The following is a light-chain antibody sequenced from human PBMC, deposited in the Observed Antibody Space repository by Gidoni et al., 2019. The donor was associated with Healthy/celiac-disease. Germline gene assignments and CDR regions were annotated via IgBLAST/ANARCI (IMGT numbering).Light chain of an antibody. V-gene: IGKV2-28*01. CDR1: QGPLLSSGYNY. CDR2: LGS. J-gene: IGKJ3*01. CDR3: MQALQTPRT. Sequence: IVMTQFPLSLPVSPGEPASISCRSRQGPLLSSGYNYLDWYLQKPGQSPQLLIYLGSSRASGVPDRFSGSGSGTDFTLKISKVEAEDVGVYYCMQALQTPRTFXPXTKVDIK.